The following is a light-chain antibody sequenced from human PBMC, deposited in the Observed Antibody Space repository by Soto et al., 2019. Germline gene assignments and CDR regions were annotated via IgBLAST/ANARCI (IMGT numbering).Light chain of an antibody. CDR3: TSWTTSTTMI. CDR2: DVN. V-gene: IGLV2-14*03. CDR1: SSDIGAYNF. J-gene: IGLJ2*01. Sequence: QSALTQPASVSGPPGQSITISCPGTSSDIGAYNFVSWYQQHPGKAPKLMLYDVNIRPSGVSNRFSGSKSGNTASLTISGLQAEDEADYYCTSWTTSTTMIFGGGTKVTVL.